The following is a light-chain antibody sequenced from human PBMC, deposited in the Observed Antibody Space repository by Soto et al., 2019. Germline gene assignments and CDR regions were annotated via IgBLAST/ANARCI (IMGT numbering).Light chain of an antibody. Sequence: DIQMTQSPSTLSAYVGDRVTITCRAGQSISSWLTWYQQKPGKAPKLLIYKASSLESGVPSRFSGSGSGTEFTLTISSLQPDDFATYYCQQYNSYWTFGQGTKVDIK. J-gene: IGKJ1*01. CDR3: QQYNSYWT. V-gene: IGKV1-5*03. CDR2: KAS. CDR1: QSISSW.